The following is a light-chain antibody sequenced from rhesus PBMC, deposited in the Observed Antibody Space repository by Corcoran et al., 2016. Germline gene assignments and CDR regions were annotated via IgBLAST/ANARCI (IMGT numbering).Light chain of an antibody. J-gene: IGKJ4*01. CDR1: QSVNSN. Sequence: EIVMTQSPATLSLSPGERGILSCRASQSVNSNLAWYQKKPWQAPRLHIYDASNRATGIPDRFSGSGSWTDFTRTITRLEPEDVGDYYCQQESVWPLTFGGGTKVEIK. V-gene: IGKV3-35*01. CDR2: DAS. CDR3: QQESVWPLT.